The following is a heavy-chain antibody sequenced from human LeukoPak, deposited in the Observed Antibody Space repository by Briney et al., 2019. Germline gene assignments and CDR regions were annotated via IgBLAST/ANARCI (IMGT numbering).Heavy chain of an antibody. CDR2: IIPILGIA. J-gene: IGHJ5*02. V-gene: IGHV1-69*04. Sequence: ASVKVSCKAPGGTFSSYAISWVRQAPGQGLEWMGRIIPILGIANYAQKFQGRVTITADKSTSTAYMELSSLRSEDTAVYYCAGTMVRGVHNWFDPWGRGTLVTVSS. D-gene: IGHD3-10*01. CDR1: GGTFSSYA. CDR3: AGTMVRGVHNWFDP.